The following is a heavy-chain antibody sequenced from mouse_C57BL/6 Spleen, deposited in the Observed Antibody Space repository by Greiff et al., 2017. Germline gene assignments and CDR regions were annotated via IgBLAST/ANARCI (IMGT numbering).Heavy chain of an antibody. CDR1: GYTFTNYW. Sequence: VQLVESGAELVRPGTSVKMSCKASGYTFTNYWIGWAKQRPGHGLEWIGDIYPGGGYTNYNEKFKGKATLTADKSSSTAYMQFSSLTSEDSAIYYCARYDGSTLFDYWGQGTTLTVSS. CDR2: IYPGGGYT. CDR3: ARYDGSTLFDY. J-gene: IGHJ2*01. D-gene: IGHD1-1*01. V-gene: IGHV1-63*01.